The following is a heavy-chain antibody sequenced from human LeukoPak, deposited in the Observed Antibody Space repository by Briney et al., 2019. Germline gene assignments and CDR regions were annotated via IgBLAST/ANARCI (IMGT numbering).Heavy chain of an antibody. CDR2: IYYSGST. D-gene: IGHD6-13*01. Sequence: SETLSLTCSVSGGSISSTDYYWGWIRQPPGKGLEWIGYIYYSGSTNYNPSLKSRVTISVDTSKNQFSLKLSSVTAADTAVYYCARLLVFSGPISSSWAYYMDVWGKGTTVTVSS. V-gene: IGHV4-61*05. CDR3: ARLLVFSGPISSSWAYYMDV. CDR1: GGSISSTDYY. J-gene: IGHJ6*03.